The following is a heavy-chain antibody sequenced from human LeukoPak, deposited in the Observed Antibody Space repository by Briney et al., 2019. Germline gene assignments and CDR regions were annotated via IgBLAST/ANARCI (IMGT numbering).Heavy chain of an antibody. V-gene: IGHV3-49*04. CDR2: IRSKAYGGTT. J-gene: IGHJ4*02. CDR1: GLTFGDYA. D-gene: IGHD3-10*02. CDR3: TRDVGNYGRGDIADY. Sequence: GRSLRLSCTASGLTFGDYAMSWVRQAPGKGLEWVGFIRSKAYGGTTEYAASVKGRFTISRDDSKSIAYLQMNSLKTEDTAVYYCTRDVGNYGRGDIADYWGQGTLVTVSS.